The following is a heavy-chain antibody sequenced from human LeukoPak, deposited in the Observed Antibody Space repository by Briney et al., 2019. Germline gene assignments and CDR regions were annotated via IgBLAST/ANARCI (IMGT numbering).Heavy chain of an antibody. J-gene: IGHJ4*02. Sequence: GGSLRLSCAASGFTVSSNYMSWVRQAPGKGLEWVSVIYSDGSTYYADSVKGRFAISRHNSKNTLYLQMNSLRAEDTAVYYCARESAGYNLDYWGQGTLVTVSS. V-gene: IGHV3-53*04. CDR3: ARESAGYNLDY. CDR1: GFTVSSNY. CDR2: IYSDGST. D-gene: IGHD5-24*01.